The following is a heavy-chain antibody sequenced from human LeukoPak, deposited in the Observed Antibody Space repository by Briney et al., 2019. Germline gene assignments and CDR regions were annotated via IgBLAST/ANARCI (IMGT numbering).Heavy chain of an antibody. V-gene: IGHV4-59*11. CDR1: GGSISSHY. CDR3: ARGEFHEYSTSPFDY. J-gene: IGHJ4*01. CDR2: IYYSGST. D-gene: IGHD6-6*01. Sequence: ETQSLTCTVSGGSISSHYWSWIRQPPGKGLEWIGYIYYSGSTNYNPSLKSRVTISVDTSKNQCSLKLSSVTAADTAVYYWARGEFHEYSTSPFDYWGHGTLVTVSS.